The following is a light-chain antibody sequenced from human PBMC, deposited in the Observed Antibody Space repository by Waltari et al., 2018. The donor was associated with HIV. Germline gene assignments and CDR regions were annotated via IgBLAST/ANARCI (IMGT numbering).Light chain of an antibody. CDR1: SSDVGGYNS. V-gene: IGLV2-14*01. Sequence: QSALTQPASVSGSPGQSNTIPCTGTSSDVGGYNSVSWYQQHPGKAPKLMIFDVSNRPSGVSNRFSGSKSGNTASLTISGLQAEDEADYYCSSYTSSSTVVFGGGTKVTVL. CDR3: SSYTSSSTVV. CDR2: DVS. J-gene: IGLJ2*01.